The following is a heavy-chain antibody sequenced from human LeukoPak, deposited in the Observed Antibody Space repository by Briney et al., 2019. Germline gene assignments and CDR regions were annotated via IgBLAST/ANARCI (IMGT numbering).Heavy chain of an antibody. CDR3: ARQKDYDYVWGSYPTYYFDY. CDR2: IYYSGST. Sequence: PSETLSLTCTVSGGSISSSSYYWGWIRQPPGKGLEWIGSIYYSGSTYYNPSLKSRVTISVDTSKNQFSLKLSSVTAADTAVYYCARQKDYDYVWGSYPTYYFDYWGQGTLVTVSS. CDR1: GGSISSSSYY. D-gene: IGHD3-16*02. J-gene: IGHJ4*02. V-gene: IGHV4-39*01.